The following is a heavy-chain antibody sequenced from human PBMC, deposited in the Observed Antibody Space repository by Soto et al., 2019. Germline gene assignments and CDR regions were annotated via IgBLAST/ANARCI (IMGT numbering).Heavy chain of an antibody. CDR2: IWYDGSNK. J-gene: IGHJ4*02. D-gene: IGHD2-8*01. CDR3: ARDGSYEGYCTNGVCYTNYFDY. Sequence: SGGSLRLSCAASGFTFSSYGMHWVRQAPGKGLEWVAVIWYDGSNKYYADSVKGRFTISRDNSKNTLYLQMNSLRAEDTAVYYCARDGSYEGYCTNGVCYTNYFDYWGQGTLVTVSS. CDR1: GFTFSSYG. V-gene: IGHV3-33*01.